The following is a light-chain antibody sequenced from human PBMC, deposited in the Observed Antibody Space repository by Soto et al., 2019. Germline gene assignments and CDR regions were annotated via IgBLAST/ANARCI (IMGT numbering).Light chain of an antibody. CDR3: QSYDRSLSGSRV. Sequence: DPGQRVTISCTGSSSNIGAGYDVHWYQQLPGTAPKLLIYDNSNRPSGVPDRFSGSKSGTSASLAITGLQAEDEADYYCQSYDRSLSGSRVFGTGTKVTVL. CDR2: DNS. V-gene: IGLV1-40*01. CDR1: SSNIGAGYD. J-gene: IGLJ1*01.